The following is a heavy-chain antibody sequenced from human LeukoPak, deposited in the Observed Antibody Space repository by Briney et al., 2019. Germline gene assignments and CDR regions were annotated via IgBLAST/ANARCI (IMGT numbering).Heavy chain of an antibody. J-gene: IGHJ5*02. CDR1: GYSISSGYY. D-gene: IGHD1-26*01. CDR3: ARVGSYQNWFDP. Sequence: SETLSLTCTVSGYSISSGYYWGWIRQPPGKGLEWIGSIYHSGSTYYNPSLKSRVTISVDTSKNQFSLKLSSVTAADTAVYYCARVGSYQNWFDPWGQGTLVTVSS. CDR2: IYHSGST. V-gene: IGHV4-38-2*02.